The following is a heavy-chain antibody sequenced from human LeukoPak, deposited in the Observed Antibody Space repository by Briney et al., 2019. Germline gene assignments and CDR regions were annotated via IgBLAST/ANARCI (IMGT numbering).Heavy chain of an antibody. D-gene: IGHD5-18*01. CDR2: INPNSGGT. J-gene: IGHJ4*02. CDR3: ARDWSYGYYFDY. CDR1: GYTFTRYY. Sequence: ASVKVSYKASGYTFTRYYMHWVRQAPGQGLGWMGWINPNSGGTNYAQKFQGRVTMTRDTSISTAYMELSRLRSDDTAVYYCARDWSYGYYFDYWGQGTLVTVSS. V-gene: IGHV1-2*02.